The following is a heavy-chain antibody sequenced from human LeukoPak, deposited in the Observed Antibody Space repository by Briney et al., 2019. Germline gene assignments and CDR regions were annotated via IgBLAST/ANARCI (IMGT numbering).Heavy chain of an antibody. CDR2: IIPILGIA. D-gene: IGHD3-10*01. V-gene: IGHV1-69*04. CDR1: GGTFSSYA. J-gene: IGHJ4*02. CDR3: ASVGDYGSGSYYSGYFDY. Sequence: ASVKVSCKASGGTFSSYAISWVRQAPGQGLEWMGRIIPILGIANYAQKFQGRVTITADKSTSTAYMELSSLRSEDTAVYYCASVGDYGSGSYYSGYFDYWGQGTLVTVSS.